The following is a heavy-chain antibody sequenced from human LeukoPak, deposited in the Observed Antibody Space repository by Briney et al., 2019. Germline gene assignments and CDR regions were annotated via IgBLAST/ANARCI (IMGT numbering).Heavy chain of an antibody. CDR3: AKDLGRYRNNYFDY. CDR2: ISGSGGGT. CDR1: GLTLNSYA. Sequence: GGSLRLSCAASGLTLNSYAMSWVRQAPEKGLEWVATISGSGGGTYYADSVKGRFTISRDDSKNTLYLQMNSLRAEDTAVYYCAKDLGRYRNNYFDYWGQGTLVTVSS. D-gene: IGHD1-26*01. J-gene: IGHJ4*02. V-gene: IGHV3-23*01.